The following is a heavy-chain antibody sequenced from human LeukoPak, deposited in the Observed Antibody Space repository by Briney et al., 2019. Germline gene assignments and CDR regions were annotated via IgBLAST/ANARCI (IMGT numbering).Heavy chain of an antibody. CDR3: ARAKQWLFDY. J-gene: IGHJ4*02. CDR1: GFTFSSYS. V-gene: IGHV3-21*01. CDR2: ISSSSSYI. D-gene: IGHD6-19*01. Sequence: GGSLRLSCAASGFTFSSYSMNWVRHAPGKGLEWVSSISSSSSYIYYADSVKGRFTISRDNAKNSLYLQMNSLRAEDTAVYYCARAKQWLFDYWGQGTLVTVSS.